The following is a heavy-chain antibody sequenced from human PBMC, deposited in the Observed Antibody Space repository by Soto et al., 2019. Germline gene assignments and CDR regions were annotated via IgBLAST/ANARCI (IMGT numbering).Heavy chain of an antibody. CDR2: IWYDGSNK. CDR1: GFTFSSYG. Sequence: QVQLVESGGGVVQPGRSLRLSCAASGFTFSSYGMHWVRQAPGKGLEWVAVIWYDGSNKYYADSVKGRFTISRDNSKNTLYLLMNSLRAEDTAVYYCARESYDSGSFDYWGQGTPVTVSS. D-gene: IGHD3-10*01. J-gene: IGHJ4*02. V-gene: IGHV3-33*01. CDR3: ARESYDSGSFDY.